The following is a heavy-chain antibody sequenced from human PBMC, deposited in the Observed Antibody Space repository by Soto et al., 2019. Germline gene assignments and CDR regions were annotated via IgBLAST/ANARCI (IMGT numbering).Heavy chain of an antibody. CDR1: AFNFDNYG. CDR3: AKDRVGGTFYTPLGF. D-gene: IGHD1-7*01. J-gene: IGHJ4*02. CDR2: ITYDGSNK. Sequence: GWSLRLSCQASAFNFDNYGMHWVRQAPGKGLEWVAVITYDGSNKYYADSVKGRFTISRDNSKNTLSLHLNTLKPEDTAVYHFAKDRVGGTFYTPLGFWGQGTLVTVSS. V-gene: IGHV3-30*18.